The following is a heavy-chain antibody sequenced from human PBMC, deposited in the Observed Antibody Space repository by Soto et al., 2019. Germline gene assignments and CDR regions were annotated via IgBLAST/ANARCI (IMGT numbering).Heavy chain of an antibody. Sequence: QVQLVESGGGVVQPGRSLRLSCAASGFTFSNYGMHWVRQAPGKGLEWVAVILNDGSNRYHADSGKARFTISRDNSKNTLYLQMNSLRAEDTAVYYCARDDEYSGNGMDVWGQGTTVTVS. CDR1: GFTFSNYG. CDR2: ILNDGSNR. D-gene: IGHD3-10*01. J-gene: IGHJ6*02. V-gene: IGHV3-33*01. CDR3: ARDDEYSGNGMDV.